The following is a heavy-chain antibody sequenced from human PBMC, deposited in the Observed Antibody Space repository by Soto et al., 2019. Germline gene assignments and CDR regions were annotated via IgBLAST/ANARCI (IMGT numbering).Heavy chain of an antibody. D-gene: IGHD3-16*01. CDR1: GGSISSGGYF. CDR3: ARVWGYALDY. Sequence: SETLSLTCTVSGGSISSGGYFWNWIRQHPGKGLEWIGYIYYSGGTYYNPSLKSRVTISVDTSKNQFSLKLSSVTAADTAVYYCARVWGYALDYWGQGTLVTVSS. J-gene: IGHJ4*02. CDR2: IYYSGGT. V-gene: IGHV4-31*03.